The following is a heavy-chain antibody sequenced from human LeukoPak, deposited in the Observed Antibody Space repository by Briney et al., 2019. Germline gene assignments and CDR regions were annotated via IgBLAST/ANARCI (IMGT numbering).Heavy chain of an antibody. CDR2: IYYSGTT. V-gene: IGHV4-30-4*08. J-gene: IGHJ4*02. D-gene: IGHD1-26*01. CDR1: GGSISSGDYY. Sequence: PSETLSLTCTVSGGSISSGDYYWSWIRQHPGKGLEWIGYIYYSGTTYYNPSLKSRVTISVDTSKNQFSLKLSSVTAADTAVYYCARVLPEISGSYGMIDYWGQGTLVTVSS. CDR3: ARVLPEISGSYGMIDY.